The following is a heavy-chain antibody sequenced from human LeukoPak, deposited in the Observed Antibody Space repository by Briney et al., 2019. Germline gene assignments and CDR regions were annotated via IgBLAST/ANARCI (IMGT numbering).Heavy chain of an antibody. Sequence: GASVKVSCKASGSTFSNHAFNWVRQAPGQGLEWKGWISAYSGDTHYAQNFQGRVTMTTDASTTTAYMELKGLRSDDTASYYCARAPLADPPPNDSSSYISNNYYHMDVWGKGTTVTVSS. CDR3: ARAPLADPPPNDSSSYISNNYYHMDV. J-gene: IGHJ6*03. D-gene: IGHD4-11*01. V-gene: IGHV1-18*01. CDR2: ISAYSGDT. CDR1: GSTFSNHA.